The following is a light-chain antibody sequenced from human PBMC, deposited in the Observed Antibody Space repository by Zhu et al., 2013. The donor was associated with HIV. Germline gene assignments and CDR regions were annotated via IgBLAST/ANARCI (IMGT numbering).Light chain of an antibody. CDR1: SSDVVGYNY. V-gene: IGLV2-14*01. Sequence: QSALTQPPSASGSPGQSVTITCTGASSDVVGYNYVSWYQQSPGKAPKLMIYEVTKRPSGVSNRFSGSKSGNTASLTITGLQAEDEAHYYCASYTSSSTRIFGGGTKLTVL. CDR3: ASYTSSSTRI. J-gene: IGLJ2*01. CDR2: EVT.